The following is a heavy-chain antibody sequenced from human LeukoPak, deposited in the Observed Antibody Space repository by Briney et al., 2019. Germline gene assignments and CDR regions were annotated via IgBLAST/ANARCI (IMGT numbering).Heavy chain of an antibody. D-gene: IGHD6-13*01. J-gene: IGHJ6*03. V-gene: IGHV4-4*07. CDR1: GGSISSYY. CDR3: ARDSTGYSSSHYYYYYMDV. CDR2: IYTSGST. Sequence: PSETLSLTCTVSGGSISSYYWSWIRQPAGKGLEWIGRIYTSGSTNYNPSLKSRVTMSVDTSKNQFSLKLSSVTAADTAVYYCARDSTGYSSSHYYYYYMDVWGKGTTVTISS.